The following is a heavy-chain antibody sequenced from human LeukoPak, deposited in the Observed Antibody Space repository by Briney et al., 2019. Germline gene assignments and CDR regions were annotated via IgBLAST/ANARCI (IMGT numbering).Heavy chain of an antibody. CDR2: ISSSGTTI. J-gene: IGHJ4*02. D-gene: IGHD4-17*01. Sequence: GGSLRLSRAASGFTFSSYEMNWVRQAPGKGLEWVSYISSSGTTIYYADSVKGRFTISRDNSKNTLYLQVNSLRAEDTAVYYCASQTTLKYYFAYWGQGTLVTVSS. CDR3: ASQTTLKYYFAY. CDR1: GFTFSSYE. V-gene: IGHV3-48*03.